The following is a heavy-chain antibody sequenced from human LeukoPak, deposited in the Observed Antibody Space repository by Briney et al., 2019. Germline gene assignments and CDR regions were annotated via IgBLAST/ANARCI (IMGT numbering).Heavy chain of an antibody. J-gene: IGHJ6*03. D-gene: IGHD3-10*01. CDR2: ISGRGGST. CDR3: AKGGTMVRGVIKYYYYMDV. CDR1: GFTFSSYA. V-gene: IGHV3-23*01. Sequence: PGGSLRLSCAASGFTFSSYAMSWVRQAPGKGLEWVSAISGRGGSTYYADSVKGRFTISIDNSKNTLYLQMNSLRAEDTAVYYCAKGGTMVRGVIKYYYYMDVWGKGTTVTVSS.